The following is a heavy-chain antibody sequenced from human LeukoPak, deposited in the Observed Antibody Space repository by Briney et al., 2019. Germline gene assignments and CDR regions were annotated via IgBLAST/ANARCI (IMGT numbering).Heavy chain of an antibody. Sequence: ASVKVSCKASGYTFTGYYMHWVRQAPGQGLEWMGWINPNSGGTNYAQKFQVRVTMTRDTSISTAYMELSRLRSDDTAVYYCARTITVVAATLPTYWGQGTLVTVSS. V-gene: IGHV1-2*02. J-gene: IGHJ4*02. CDR3: ARTITVVAATLPTY. CDR2: INPNSGGT. D-gene: IGHD2-15*01. CDR1: GYTFTGYY.